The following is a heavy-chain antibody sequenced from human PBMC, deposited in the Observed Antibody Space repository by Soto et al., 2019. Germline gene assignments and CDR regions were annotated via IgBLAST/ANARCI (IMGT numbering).Heavy chain of an antibody. CDR3: ARGGGEWELLRDY. J-gene: IGHJ4*02. Sequence: EVQLVESGGGLVQPGGSLRLSCAASGFTFSSYWMSWVRQAPGKGLEWVANIKQDGSEKYYVDSVKGRFTISRDNAKNSVYLQMNSLRAEDTAVYYWARGGGEWELLRDYWGQGTLVTVSS. CDR1: GFTFSSYW. CDR2: IKQDGSEK. V-gene: IGHV3-7*04. D-gene: IGHD1-26*01.